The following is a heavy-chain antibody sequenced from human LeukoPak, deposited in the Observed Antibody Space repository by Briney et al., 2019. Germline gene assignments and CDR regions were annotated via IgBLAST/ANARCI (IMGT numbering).Heavy chain of an antibody. D-gene: IGHD2-8*01. J-gene: IGHJ4*02. V-gene: IGHV4-31*03. CDR2: IYNSGNT. CDR3: ASCTSYSVFDY. CDR1: GGSISSGNYY. Sequence: PSETLSLTCTVSGGSISSGNYYWSWIRQHPGKGLEWIGHIYNSGNTYYNPSLKSRVTISIHTSTNQFSLKLSSVTAADTAVYYCASCTSYSVFDYWGQGTLVTVSS.